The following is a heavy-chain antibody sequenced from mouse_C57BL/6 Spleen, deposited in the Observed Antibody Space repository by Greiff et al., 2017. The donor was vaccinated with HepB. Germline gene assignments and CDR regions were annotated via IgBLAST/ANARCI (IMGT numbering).Heavy chain of an antibody. V-gene: IGHV14-3*01. CDR2: IDPANGNT. D-gene: IGHD1-1*01. J-gene: IGHJ4*01. CDR1: GFNIKNTY. Sequence: VQLQQSVAELVRPGASVKLSCTASGFNIKNTYMHWVKQRPEQGLEWIGRIDPANGNTKYAPKFQGKATITADTSSNTAYLQLSSLTSEDTAIYYCARSGFCYDSSYVEDYYAMDYWGQGTSVTVSS. CDR3: ARSGFCYDSSYVEDYYAMDY.